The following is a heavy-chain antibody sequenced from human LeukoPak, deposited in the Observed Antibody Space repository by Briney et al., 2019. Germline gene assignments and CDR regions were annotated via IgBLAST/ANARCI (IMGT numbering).Heavy chain of an antibody. CDR1: GGSISSYY. Sequence: SETLSLTCTVSGGSISSYYWSWIRQPAGKGLEWIGRIYTSGSTNYNPSLKSRVTMSVDTSKNQFSLKLSSVTAADTAVYYCAREGASYGDYAYNWFDPWGQGTLVTVPS. CDR2: IYTSGST. CDR3: AREGASYGDYAYNWFDP. J-gene: IGHJ5*02. V-gene: IGHV4-4*07. D-gene: IGHD4-17*01.